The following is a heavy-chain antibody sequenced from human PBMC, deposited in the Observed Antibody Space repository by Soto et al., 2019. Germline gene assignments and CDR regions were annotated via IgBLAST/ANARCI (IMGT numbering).Heavy chain of an antibody. J-gene: IGHJ4*02. Sequence: PGGSLGLSCAASGFTFSSYGMHWVRQAPGKALEWVAVIWHDGSNKYYVDSVKGRFTISRDNSKNTLDLQMNSLRAEDTAVYYCARGDIPSPYFDYWGQGALVTVSS. V-gene: IGHV3-33*01. CDR3: ARGDIPSPYFDY. CDR2: IWHDGSNK. D-gene: IGHD5-12*01. CDR1: GFTFSSYG.